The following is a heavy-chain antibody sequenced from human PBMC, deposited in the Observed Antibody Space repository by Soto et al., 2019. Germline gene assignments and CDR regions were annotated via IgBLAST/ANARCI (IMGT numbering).Heavy chain of an antibody. J-gene: IGHJ4*02. CDR2: INPDNGNT. CDR1: GYTFTRYT. D-gene: IGHD2-15*01. V-gene: IGHV1-3*01. Sequence: GASVKVSCKASGYTFTRYTMNWVRQAPGQRLEWMGWINPDNGNTKSSQKFQDRVIITRDTSTNHFSLRLTSMTAADTAVYYCATVLVGATRHPDSDSWGQGTLVTVSS. CDR3: ATVLVGATRHPDSDS.